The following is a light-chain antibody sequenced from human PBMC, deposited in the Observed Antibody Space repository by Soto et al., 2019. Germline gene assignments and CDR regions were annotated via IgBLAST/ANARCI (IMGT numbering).Light chain of an antibody. Sequence: EVVMTRSPATLSVSPGERVTLSCRASQSISSSLAWYQQKPGQAPRLLIHGASTRATGVPARFGGSGSGAQFTLTISSLQSEDFGTYYCQQYNAWPGTFGQGTK. CDR2: GAS. J-gene: IGKJ1*01. CDR1: QSISSS. CDR3: QQYNAWPGT. V-gene: IGKV3-15*01.